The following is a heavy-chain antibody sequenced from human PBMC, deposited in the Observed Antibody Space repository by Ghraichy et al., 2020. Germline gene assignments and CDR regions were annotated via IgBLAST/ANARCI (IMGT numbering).Heavy chain of an antibody. J-gene: IGHJ3*02. D-gene: IGHD3-22*01. CDR2: IYYTGST. CDR1: GGSMSSYY. V-gene: IGHV4-59*01. CDR3: ARDYYYDSSGYYRYAFDI. Sequence: SETLSLTCTVSGGSMSSYYWSWIRQPPGKGLEWIGYIYYTGSTNYNPSLKSRGTISLDTSKNQFSLKLTSVSAADTAMYYCARDYYYDSSGYYRYAFDIWGQGTMVTVSS.